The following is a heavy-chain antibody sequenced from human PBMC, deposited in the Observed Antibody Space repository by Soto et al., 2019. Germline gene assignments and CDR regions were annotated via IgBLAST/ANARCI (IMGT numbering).Heavy chain of an antibody. Sequence: PSETLSLTCAVYGGSFSGYYWSWIRQPPGKGLEWIGEINHSGSTNYNPSLKSRVTISVDTSKNQFSLKLSSVTAADTAVYYCARVRGIVVVPAAGRTNWFDPWGQGTLVTVSS. CDR3: ARVRGIVVVPAAGRTNWFDP. J-gene: IGHJ5*02. CDR2: INHSGST. V-gene: IGHV4-34*01. CDR1: GGSFSGYY. D-gene: IGHD2-2*01.